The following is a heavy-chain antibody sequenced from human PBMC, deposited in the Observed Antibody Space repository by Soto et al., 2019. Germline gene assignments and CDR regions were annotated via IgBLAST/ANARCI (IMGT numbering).Heavy chain of an antibody. CDR1: GDTFKNCV. D-gene: IGHD7-27*01. CDR2: IIPLFGTT. Sequence: QVQVVQSGVEVRRPGSSVKVSCKASGDTFKNCVISWVRQAPGQGLEWMGGIIPLFGTTDFAQRFQGRLTITTDQSTTTAYMELSRLRSEDTATYYCAAELGFGKVSVVCGQGPTVIVSS. J-gene: IGHJ6*02. V-gene: IGHV1-69*01. CDR3: AAELGFGKVSVV.